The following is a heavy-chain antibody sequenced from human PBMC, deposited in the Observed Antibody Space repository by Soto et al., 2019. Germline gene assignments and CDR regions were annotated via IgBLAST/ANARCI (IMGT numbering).Heavy chain of an antibody. Sequence: EAHLVESGGGLVEPGGSLRLSCVASGFTFTNACMTWVRQVPGKGLEWVGHIQGRTDGGTTDYAAPVKGRFNSSRDDSKNTLYLQMNSLKIEDTAVYYFTTGTLIQLWLSDYWGQGTLVTVSS. CDR2: IQGRTDGGTT. CDR3: TTGTLIQLWLSDY. D-gene: IGHD5-18*01. J-gene: IGHJ4*02. V-gene: IGHV3-15*01. CDR1: GFTFTNAC.